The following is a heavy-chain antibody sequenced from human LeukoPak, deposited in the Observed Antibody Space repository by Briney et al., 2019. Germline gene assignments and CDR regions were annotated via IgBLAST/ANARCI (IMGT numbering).Heavy chain of an antibody. D-gene: IGHD2/OR15-2a*01. Sequence: PSETLSLTCTVSGGSISSYYWSWIRQPPGKGLEWIGYIYYSGSTNYNPSLKSRVTISVDTSKNQFSLKLSSVTAADTAVYYCARESNPRTGGFDYWGQGTLVTVSS. CDR3: ARESNPRTGGFDY. CDR2: IYYSGST. V-gene: IGHV4-59*01. J-gene: IGHJ4*02. CDR1: GGSISSYY.